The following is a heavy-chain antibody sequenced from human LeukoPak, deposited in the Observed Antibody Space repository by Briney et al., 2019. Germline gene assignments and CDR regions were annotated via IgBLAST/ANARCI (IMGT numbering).Heavy chain of an antibody. J-gene: IGHJ4*02. CDR3: ARRLPATAGGLGAFDS. V-gene: IGHV4-4*07. CDR1: GGSISSYY. CDR2: IYTSGST. Sequence: SETLSLTCTVSGGSISSYYWSWIRQPAGKGLEWIGRIYTSGSTNYNPSLKSRVTMSVDTSKNQFSLKLNSVTAADTAVYYCARRLPATAGGLGAFDSWGQGTPVTVSS. D-gene: IGHD3-16*01.